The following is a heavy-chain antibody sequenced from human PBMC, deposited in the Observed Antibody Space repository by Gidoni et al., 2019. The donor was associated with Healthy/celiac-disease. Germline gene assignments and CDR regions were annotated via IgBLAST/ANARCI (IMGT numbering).Heavy chain of an antibody. Sequence: EVQLVESGGGLVKPGGSLRLSCAASGFTFSSYSKNWVRQAPGKGLEWVSSISSSSSYIYYADSVKGRFTISRDNAKNSLYLQMNSLRAEDTAVYYCARKYGDERGWFDPWGQGTLVTVSS. CDR1: GFTFSSYS. V-gene: IGHV3-21*01. J-gene: IGHJ5*02. D-gene: IGHD4-17*01. CDR2: ISSSSSYI. CDR3: ARKYGDERGWFDP.